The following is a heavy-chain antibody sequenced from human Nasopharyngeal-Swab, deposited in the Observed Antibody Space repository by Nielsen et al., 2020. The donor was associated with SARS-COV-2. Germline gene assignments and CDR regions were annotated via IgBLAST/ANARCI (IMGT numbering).Heavy chain of an antibody. CDR3: AKNPPFSDYFDY. J-gene: IGHJ4*02. CDR2: ISGSGGST. Sequence: GQAAGKGLEWVSAISGSGGSTYYADSVKGRFTISRDNSKNTLYLQMNSLRAEDTAVYYCAKNPPFSDYFDYWGQGTLVTVSS. V-gene: IGHV3-23*01.